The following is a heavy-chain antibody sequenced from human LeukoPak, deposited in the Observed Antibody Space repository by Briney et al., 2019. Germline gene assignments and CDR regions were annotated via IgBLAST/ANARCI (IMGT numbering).Heavy chain of an antibody. V-gene: IGHV3-23*01. CDR2: ISGSGVGSGTRT. J-gene: IGHJ4*02. Sequence: QPGGSLRLSCVASGFTSSGHYIDWVRQAPGKGLEWVSGISGSGVGSGTRTHYADSVKGRFTISRDNSKNTLYLQMNSLRAEDTAVYYCARSGLNRLDYWGQGTLVTVSS. D-gene: IGHD2-15*01. CDR3: ARSGLNRLDY. CDR1: GFTSSGHY.